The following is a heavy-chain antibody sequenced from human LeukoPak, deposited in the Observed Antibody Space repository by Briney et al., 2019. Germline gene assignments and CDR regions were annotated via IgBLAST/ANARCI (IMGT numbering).Heavy chain of an antibody. D-gene: IGHD2-2*02. CDR1: GFTFSSYW. Sequence: PGGSLRLSCAASGFTFSSYWMSWVRQAPGKGLEWVAEIKQDGSEKNYVESVKGRFTISGDNSKNSLYLQMNSLRAEDTAVYYCAREVYCSSTSCYTGYFQHWGQGTLVTVSS. CDR3: AREVYCSSTSCYTGYFQH. V-gene: IGHV3-7*01. CDR2: IKQDGSEK. J-gene: IGHJ1*01.